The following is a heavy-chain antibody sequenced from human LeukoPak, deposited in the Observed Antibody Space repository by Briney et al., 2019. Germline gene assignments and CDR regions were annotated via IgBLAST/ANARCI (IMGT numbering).Heavy chain of an antibody. J-gene: IGHJ4*02. CDR3: ATGSGSYYDF. V-gene: IGHV3-74*01. CDR2: INGDGSTT. CDR1: TFTFSTYW. D-gene: IGHD3-10*01. Sequence: PGGSLRLSCEASTFTFSTYWMHWVRHAPGKGLVWVSYINGDGSTTNYADSVKGRLTISRDNAKNTLYLQMSSLRAEDTAVYYCATGSGSYYDFWGRGTLVTVSS.